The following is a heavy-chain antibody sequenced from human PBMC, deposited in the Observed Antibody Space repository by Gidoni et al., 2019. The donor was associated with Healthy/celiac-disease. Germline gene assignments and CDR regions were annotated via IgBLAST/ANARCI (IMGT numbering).Heavy chain of an antibody. J-gene: IGHJ6*03. V-gene: IGHV3-33*01. CDR1: GFTFSSYG. CDR2: IWYDGSNK. Sequence: QVQLVESGGGVVQPGRSLRLSCAASGFTFSSYGLHWVRQAPGKGLEWVAVIWYDGSNKYYADSVKGRFTISRDNSKNTLYLQMNSLRAEDTAVYYCARDSSRYFVWLVPYYYYYMDVWGKGTTVTVSS. CDR3: ARDSSRYFVWLVPYYYYYMDV. D-gene: IGHD3-9*01.